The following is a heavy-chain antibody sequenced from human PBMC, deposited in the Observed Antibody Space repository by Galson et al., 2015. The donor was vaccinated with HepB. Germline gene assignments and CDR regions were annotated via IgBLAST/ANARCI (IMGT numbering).Heavy chain of an antibody. Sequence: SVKVSCKASGFTFTSSAVQWVRQARGQRLEWIGWIVVGSGNTNYAQKFQERVTITRDMSTSTAYMELSSLRSEDTATYYCAHRRWRRGYSYGYRAYGMDVWGQGTTVTVSS. V-gene: IGHV1-58*01. D-gene: IGHD5-18*01. J-gene: IGHJ6*02. CDR2: IVVGSGNT. CDR1: GFTFTSSA. CDR3: AHRRWRRGYSYGYRAYGMDV.